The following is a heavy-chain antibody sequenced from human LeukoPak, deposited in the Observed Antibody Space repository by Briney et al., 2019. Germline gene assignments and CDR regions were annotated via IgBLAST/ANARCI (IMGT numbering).Heavy chain of an antibody. CDR2: IYYSGST. Sequence: SETQSLTCTVSGGSISSYYWSWIRQPPGKGLEWIGYIYYSGSTNYNPSLKSRVTISVDTSKNQFSLKLSSVTAADTAVYYCARGGRGGAIDYWGQGTLVTVYS. V-gene: IGHV4-59*01. CDR3: ARGGRGGAIDY. CDR1: GGSISSYY. J-gene: IGHJ4*02. D-gene: IGHD1-26*01.